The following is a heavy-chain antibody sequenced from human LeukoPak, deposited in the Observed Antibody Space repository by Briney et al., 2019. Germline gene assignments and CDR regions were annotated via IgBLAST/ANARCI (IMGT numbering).Heavy chain of an antibody. D-gene: IGHD2-2*02. Sequence: ASVKVSCKASGYTFTSYGISWVRQAPGQGLVWMGWISAYNGNTNYAQKLQGRVTMTTDTSTSTAYMELRSLRSDDTAVYYCARGGGSRDIVVVPAAIWFDPWGQGTLVTVSS. CDR3: ARGGGSRDIVVVPAAIWFDP. J-gene: IGHJ5*02. CDR1: GYTFTSYG. CDR2: ISAYNGNT. V-gene: IGHV1-18*01.